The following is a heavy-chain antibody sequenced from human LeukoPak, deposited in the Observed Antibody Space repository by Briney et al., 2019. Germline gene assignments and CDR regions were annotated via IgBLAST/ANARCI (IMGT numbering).Heavy chain of an antibody. CDR1: GGSFSGYY. CDR3: ARGGGRDGYKPPVDY. V-gene: IGHV4-34*01. J-gene: IGHJ4*02. CDR2: INHSGST. Sequence: SETLSLTCAVYGGSFSGYYWSWIRRPPGKGLDWIGEINHSGSTNYNPSLKSQAAISVDTSKNQFSLKLSSVTAADTAVYYCARGGGRDGYKPPVDYWGQGTLVTVSS. D-gene: IGHD5-12*01.